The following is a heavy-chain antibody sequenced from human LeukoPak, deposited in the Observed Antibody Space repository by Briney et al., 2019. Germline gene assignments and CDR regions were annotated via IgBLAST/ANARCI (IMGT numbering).Heavy chain of an antibody. CDR2: INHSGTT. CDR1: GGSFSGYY. D-gene: IGHD3-22*01. CDR3: ARGPPYYYDSSGYYRFDY. Sequence: SETLPLTCALYGGSFSGYYWSWVRQPPGKGLEWIGEINHSGTTKYNPSLKSRVTISVDTSKNQFSLKVTSVTAADTAVYYCARGPPYYYDSSGYYRFDYWGQGTLVTVSS. V-gene: IGHV4-34*01. J-gene: IGHJ4*02.